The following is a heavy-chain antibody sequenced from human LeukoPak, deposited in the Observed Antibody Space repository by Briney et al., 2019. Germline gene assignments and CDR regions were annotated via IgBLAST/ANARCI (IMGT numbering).Heavy chain of an antibody. V-gene: IGHV4-34*01. CDR3: AREGEMRSGYYEH. CDR1: GGSFSGYY. Sequence: SETLSLTCAVYGGSFSGYYWSWIRQPPGKGLEWIGEINHSGSTNYNPSLTSRVTISVDTSKNQFSLKLSSVTAADTAVYYCAREGEMRSGYYEHWGQGTLVTVSS. J-gene: IGHJ1*01. D-gene: IGHD3-3*01. CDR2: INHSGST.